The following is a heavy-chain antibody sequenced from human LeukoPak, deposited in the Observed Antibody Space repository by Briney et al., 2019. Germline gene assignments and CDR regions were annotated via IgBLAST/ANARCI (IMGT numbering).Heavy chain of an antibody. Sequence: ASVKVSCKASGYTFTSYDINWVRQATGQGLEWMGWMNPNSGNTGYAQKFQGRVTITRNTSISTAYMELSSLRSEDTAVYYCARPGSYYYDSSGYYYVPFFDYWGQGTLVTVSS. J-gene: IGHJ4*02. D-gene: IGHD3-22*01. CDR1: GYTFTSYD. CDR2: MNPNSGNT. V-gene: IGHV1-8*03. CDR3: ARPGSYYYDSSGYYYVPFFDY.